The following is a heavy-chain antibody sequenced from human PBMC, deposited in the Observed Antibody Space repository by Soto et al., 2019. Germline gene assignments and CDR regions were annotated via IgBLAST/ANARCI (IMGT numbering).Heavy chain of an antibody. D-gene: IGHD5-18*01. Sequence: GGSLRLSCAASGFTFSSYGMHWVRQAPGKGLEWVAVIWYDGSNKYYADSVKGRFTISRDNSKNTLYLQMNSLRAEDTAVYYCARDRSRIQLWLKAFDIWGQGTMVTVSS. CDR3: ARDRSRIQLWLKAFDI. CDR1: GFTFSSYG. V-gene: IGHV3-33*01. CDR2: IWYDGSNK. J-gene: IGHJ3*02.